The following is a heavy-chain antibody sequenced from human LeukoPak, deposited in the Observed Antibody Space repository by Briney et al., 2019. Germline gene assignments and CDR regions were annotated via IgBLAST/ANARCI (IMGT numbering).Heavy chain of an antibody. CDR1: GYTFTSYG. CDR2: ISAYNGNT. J-gene: IGHJ4*02. V-gene: IGHV1-18*01. CDR3: STDAGYCNSTTCSYYFDY. Sequence: ASVKVSCKASGYTFTSYGISWVRQAPGQGLEWMGWISAYNGNTNYAQKFQGRVTMTEDRSGDTAYMQLSSLRSEDTAVYYCSTDAGYCNSTTCSYYFDYWGQGTLVTVSS. D-gene: IGHD2/OR15-2a*01.